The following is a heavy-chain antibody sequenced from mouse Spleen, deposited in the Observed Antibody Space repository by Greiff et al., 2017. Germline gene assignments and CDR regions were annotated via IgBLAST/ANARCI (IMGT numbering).Heavy chain of an antibody. CDR3: ARHRGSSWYFDV. Sequence: EVQRVESGGDLVKPGGSLKLSCAASGFTFSSYGMSWVRQTPDKRLEWVATISSGGSYTYYPDSVKGRFTISRDNAKNTLYLQMSSLKSEDTAMYYCARHRGSSWYFDVWGTGTTVTVSS. D-gene: IGHD1-1*01. V-gene: IGHV5-6*01. CDR2: ISSGGSYT. CDR1: GFTFSSYG. J-gene: IGHJ1*03.